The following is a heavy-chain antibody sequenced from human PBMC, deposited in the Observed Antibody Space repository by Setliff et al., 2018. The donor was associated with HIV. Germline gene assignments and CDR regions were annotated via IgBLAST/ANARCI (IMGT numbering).Heavy chain of an antibody. CDR1: GGTFSASG. V-gene: IGHV1-69*13. Sequence: SVKVSCKASGGTFSASGFGWVRQAPGQGLEWMGGIIPAFGTADYAQKFQGRVTITADASTSTAYMELISLRSEDTAVYYCARGEGSGWDTVEENYYNLDVWGPGTTVTVSS. D-gene: IGHD6-19*01. CDR3: ARGEGSGWDTVEENYYNLDV. J-gene: IGHJ6*02. CDR2: IIPAFGTA.